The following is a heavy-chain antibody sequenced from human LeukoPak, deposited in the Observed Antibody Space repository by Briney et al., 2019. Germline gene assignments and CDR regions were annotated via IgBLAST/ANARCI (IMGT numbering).Heavy chain of an antibody. Sequence: GGSLRLSCAASGFTFSSYSMNWVRQAPGKGLEWVSSISSSSYIYYADSVKGRFTISRDNAKNSLYLQMNSLRAEDTAVYYCAKDQGYGGNSGDYWGQGTLVTVSS. CDR2: ISSSSYI. J-gene: IGHJ4*02. CDR1: GFTFSSYS. D-gene: IGHD4-23*01. CDR3: AKDQGYGGNSGDY. V-gene: IGHV3-21*01.